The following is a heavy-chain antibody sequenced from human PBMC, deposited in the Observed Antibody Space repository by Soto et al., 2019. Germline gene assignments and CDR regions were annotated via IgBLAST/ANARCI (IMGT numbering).Heavy chain of an antibody. D-gene: IGHD3-16*02. CDR3: AYRQRITFGGVIVNY. J-gene: IGHJ4*02. CDR2: IYWDDDK. CDR1: GFSLSTSGVG. Sequence: QITLKESGPTLVKPTQTLTLTCTFSGFSLSTSGVGVGWIRQPPGKALEWLALIYWDDDKRYSPSLKSRLTITKDTSKNQVVLTMTNMDPVDTATYYCAYRQRITFGGVIVNYWGQGTLVTVSS. V-gene: IGHV2-5*02.